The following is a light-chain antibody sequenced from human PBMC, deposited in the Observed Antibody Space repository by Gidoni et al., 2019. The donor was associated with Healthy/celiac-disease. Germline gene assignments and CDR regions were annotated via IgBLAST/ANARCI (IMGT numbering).Light chain of an antibody. CDR1: QSVSSN. CDR3: QQYNNWPPT. Sequence: EIVMTQSPATLSVSPGERATLSCRASQSVSSNLAWYQQKPVQAPRLLIYGASSRATGIPARFSGSGSGTEFTLTISILQSEDFAVYYCQQYNNWPPTFGQGTKVEIK. J-gene: IGKJ1*01. CDR2: GAS. V-gene: IGKV3-15*01.